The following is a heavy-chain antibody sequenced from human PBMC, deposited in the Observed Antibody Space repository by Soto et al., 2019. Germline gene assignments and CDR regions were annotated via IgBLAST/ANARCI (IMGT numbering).Heavy chain of an antibody. CDR1: RGSISSGGYY. J-gene: IGHJ1*01. D-gene: IGHD6-13*01. CDR3: ASGGSSWYRH. Sequence: QVQLQESGPGLVKPSQTLSLTCSVSRGSISSGGYYWNWIRQHPGKGLEWIGYIYFSGSTYYNPSLKSRVTISVDTSKNQFSLKLSSVTAADTAVYYCASGGSSWYRHWGQGTLVTVSS. V-gene: IGHV4-31*03. CDR2: IYFSGST.